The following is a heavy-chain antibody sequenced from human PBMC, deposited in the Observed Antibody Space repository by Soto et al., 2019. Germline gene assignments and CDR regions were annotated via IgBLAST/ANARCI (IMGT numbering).Heavy chain of an antibody. CDR3: ARGGGYYGSGAYYRGYCDH. Sequence: QVQLVQSGAEVKKPGASVTVSCKASGYSFDNYPIHWVRQAPGQGLEWMGWLNPDTASTKFSPKFQGRVIITRDKSANTAFMQLHSMTSEDTALYYCARGGGYYGSGAYYRGYCDHGGLGTLVAVSS. CDR2: LNPDTAST. J-gene: IGHJ4*02. V-gene: IGHV1-3*01. CDR1: GYSFDNYP. D-gene: IGHD3-10*01.